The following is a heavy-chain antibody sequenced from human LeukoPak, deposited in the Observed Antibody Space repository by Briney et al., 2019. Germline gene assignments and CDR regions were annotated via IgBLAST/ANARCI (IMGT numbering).Heavy chain of an antibody. CDR3: ARGLYCSSSTSCYDYGMDV. V-gene: IGHV1-69*13. D-gene: IGHD2-2*01. CDR1: GGTFRKYG. Sequence: ASVKVSCKASGGTFRKYGLNWVRQAPGQGLEWMGGFIPILGTAQYAQKLQGRVTITADEYTSTAYMALSSLTYEDTAVYYCARGLYCSSSTSCYDYGMDVWGQGTTVTVSS. J-gene: IGHJ6*02. CDR2: FIPILGTA.